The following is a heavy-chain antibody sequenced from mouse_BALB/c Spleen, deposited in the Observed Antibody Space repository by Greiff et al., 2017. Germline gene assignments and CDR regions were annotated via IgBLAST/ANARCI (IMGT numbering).Heavy chain of an antibody. D-gene: IGHD2-2*01. V-gene: IGHV14-3*02. CDR3: ASYYGYDEAWFAY. Sequence: QLKESGAELVKPGASVKLSCTASGFNIKDTYMHWVKQRPEQGLEWIGRIDPANGNTKYDPKFQGKATITADTSSNTAYLQLSSLTSEDTAVYYCASYYGYDEAWFAYWGQGTLVTVSA. CDR1: GFNIKDTY. CDR2: IDPANGNT. J-gene: IGHJ3*01.